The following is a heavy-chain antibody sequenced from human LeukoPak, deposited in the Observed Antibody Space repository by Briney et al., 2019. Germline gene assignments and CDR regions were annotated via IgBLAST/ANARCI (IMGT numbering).Heavy chain of an antibody. CDR1: GYSFTSYW. Sequence: GESLKISCKGSGYSFTSYWIGWVRPMPGKGLEWMGIIYPGDSDTRYSPSFQGQVTISADKSISTAYLQWNSLKASDTAMYYCARPHSTSSGQFDYWGQGTLVTVSS. CDR3: ARPHSTSSGQFDY. J-gene: IGHJ4*02. CDR2: IYPGDSDT. D-gene: IGHD6-6*01. V-gene: IGHV5-51*01.